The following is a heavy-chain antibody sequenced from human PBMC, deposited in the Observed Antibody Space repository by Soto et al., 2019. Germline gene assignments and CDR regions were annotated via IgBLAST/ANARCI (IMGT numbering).Heavy chain of an antibody. D-gene: IGHD6-13*01. V-gene: IGHV4-59*08. CDR2: IYHSGST. Sequence: SETLSLTCTVSGGSISSYYWSWIRQPPGKGLEWIGYIYHSGSTNYNPSLKSRVTISVDTSKNQFSLKLSSVTAADTDVYYCARRYSSAFDIWGQGTMVTVSS. CDR1: GGSISSYY. J-gene: IGHJ3*02. CDR3: ARRYSSAFDI.